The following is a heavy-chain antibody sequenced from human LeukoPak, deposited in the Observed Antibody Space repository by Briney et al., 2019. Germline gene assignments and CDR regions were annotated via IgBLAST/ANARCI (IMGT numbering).Heavy chain of an antibody. V-gene: IGHV3-48*03. CDR2: ISSSGSTI. Sequence: PGGSLRLSCAASGSTFSSYEMNWVRQAPGKGLEWVSYISSSGSTIYYADSVKGRFTISRDNAKNSLYLQMNSLRAEDTAVYYCASGYCSSTSCYYDYFDYWGQGTLVTVSS. CDR3: ASGYCSSTSCYYDYFDY. CDR1: GSTFSSYE. J-gene: IGHJ4*02. D-gene: IGHD2-2*01.